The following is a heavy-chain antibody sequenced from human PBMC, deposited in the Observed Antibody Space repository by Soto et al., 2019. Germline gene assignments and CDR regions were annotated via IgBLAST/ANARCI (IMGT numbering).Heavy chain of an antibody. CDR2: ISWDGGST. CDR3: AKGGSSPTQAGFN. CDR1: GFTFDDYT. Sequence: EVQLVESGGVVVQPGGSLRLSCAASGFTFDDYTMHWVRQAPGKGLEWVSLISWDGGSTYYADSVKGRFTISRDNSKNTLYLQMNSLRAEDTAVYYCAKGGSSPTQAGFNWGQGTLVTVSS. D-gene: IGHD6-6*01. J-gene: IGHJ4*02. V-gene: IGHV3-43*01.